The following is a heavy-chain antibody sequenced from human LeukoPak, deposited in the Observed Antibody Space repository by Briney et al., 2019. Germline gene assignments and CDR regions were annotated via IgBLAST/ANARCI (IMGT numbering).Heavy chain of an antibody. D-gene: IGHD6-13*01. Sequence: ASVKVSCKASGHTFIAYYIHWVRQAPGQGLEWMGVINPNDGTRKYAQKFQGRVTMTRDTSTTTFYMELSSLTSEDTAVFYCGRESAGTGWFDPWGQGTLVTVSS. CDR2: INPNDGTR. J-gene: IGHJ5*02. CDR3: GRESAGTGWFDP. CDR1: GHTFIAYY. V-gene: IGHV1-46*01.